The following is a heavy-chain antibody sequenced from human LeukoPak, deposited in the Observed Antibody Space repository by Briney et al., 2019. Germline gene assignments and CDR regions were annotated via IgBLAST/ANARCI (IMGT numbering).Heavy chain of an antibody. CDR3: ARELRTLDS. Sequence: GGPLRLSCAASGFTFSSYWMTWVRQAPGKGLEWVANIKHNGDELNYVDSVEDRFTISRDNAKNSLYLHMTGLRAEDTAVYYCARELRTLDSWGQGTLVTVSS. D-gene: IGHD3-16*01. CDR1: GFTFSSYW. V-gene: IGHV3-7*01. CDR2: IKHNGDEL. J-gene: IGHJ4*02.